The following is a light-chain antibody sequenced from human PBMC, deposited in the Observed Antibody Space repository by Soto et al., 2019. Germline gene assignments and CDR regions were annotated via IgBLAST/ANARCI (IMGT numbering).Light chain of an antibody. J-gene: IGLJ2*01. CDR3: SSWDDSLNGVV. V-gene: IGLV1-44*01. CDR1: SSNIGTTT. Sequence: QSVLTQPPSASGAPGQRVTISCSGSSSNIGTTTVNWYQHVPGTAPKLLIYNINQRPSGVPDRFSGSRSGTSASLAIRGLQSEDEADYYCSSWDDSLNGVVFGRGTKLTVL. CDR2: NIN.